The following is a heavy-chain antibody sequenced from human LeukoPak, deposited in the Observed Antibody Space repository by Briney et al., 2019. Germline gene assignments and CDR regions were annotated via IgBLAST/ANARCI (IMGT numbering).Heavy chain of an antibody. CDR1: GFTFSNAW. D-gene: IGHD2-15*01. Sequence: GGSIRLSYAASGFTFSNAWMSWVRQAPGKGLEWVGRIKSKTDGGTTDYAAPVKGRFTISRDDSKNTLYLQMNSLKTEDTAVYYCTTDLEGYCSEWSQGTLDTVSS. J-gene: IGHJ4*02. CDR3: TTDLEGYCSE. V-gene: IGHV3-15*01. CDR2: IKSKTDGGTT.